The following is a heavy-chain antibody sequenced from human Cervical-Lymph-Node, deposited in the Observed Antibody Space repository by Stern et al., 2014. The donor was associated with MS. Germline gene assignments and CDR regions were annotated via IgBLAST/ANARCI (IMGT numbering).Heavy chain of an antibody. J-gene: IGHJ4*02. V-gene: IGHV1-2*06. CDR2: INPNSGCT. CDR1: GYTFTGYY. Sequence: QLVQSGAEVKKPGASVKVSCKASGYTFTGYYMHWGRQAPGQGLEWMGRINPNSGCTNYAQKFQGRVTMTRDTSISTAYMELSRLRSDDTAVYYCAKEAAMAVAGTGVDYWGQGTLVTVSS. D-gene: IGHD6-19*01. CDR3: AKEAAMAVAGTGVDY.